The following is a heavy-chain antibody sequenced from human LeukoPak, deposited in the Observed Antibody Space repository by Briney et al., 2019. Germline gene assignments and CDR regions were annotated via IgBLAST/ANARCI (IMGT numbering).Heavy chain of an antibody. J-gene: IGHJ4*02. CDR1: GGSISSGDYF. CDR2: IRYSGDT. Sequence: SQTLSLTCTVSGGSISSGDYFWSWMRQPPGKGLEWIGYIRYSGDTYYNPSLKSRVTISVDTSKNQFSLKLSSVTAADTAVYYCARDGSRKYYGSGIYFDYWGQGTLVTVSS. D-gene: IGHD3-10*01. CDR3: ARDGSRKYYGSGIYFDY. V-gene: IGHV4-30-4*01.